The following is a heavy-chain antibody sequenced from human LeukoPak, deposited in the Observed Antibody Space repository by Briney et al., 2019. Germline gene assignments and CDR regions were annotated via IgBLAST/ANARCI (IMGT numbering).Heavy chain of an antibody. CDR3: AKEMATSNYGMDV. J-gene: IGHJ6*02. D-gene: IGHD5-24*01. V-gene: IGHV3-30*18. Sequence: GGSLRLSCAASGFTFSSSGLNWVRQAPGKGLEWVALISYDGSKKHFADSVKGRFTISRDNSKNTLYLQMNSLRTEGTAVYYCAKEMATSNYGMDVWGQGTTVTVSS. CDR2: ISYDGSKK. CDR1: GFTFSSSG.